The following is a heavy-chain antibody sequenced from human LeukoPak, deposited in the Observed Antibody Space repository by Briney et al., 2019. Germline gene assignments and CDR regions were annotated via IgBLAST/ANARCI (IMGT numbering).Heavy chain of an antibody. J-gene: IGHJ6*02. CDR1: GGTFSSYA. V-gene: IGHV1-69*04. CDR3: ARVLVGTLGGYYYYYGMDV. CDR2: IIPILGIA. Sequence: SVKVSCKASGGTFSSYAISWVRQAPGQGLEWMGRIIPILGIANYVQKFQGRVTITADKSTSTAYMELSSLRSEDTAVYYCARVLVGTLGGYYYYYGMDVWGQGTTVTVSS. D-gene: IGHD2-8*02.